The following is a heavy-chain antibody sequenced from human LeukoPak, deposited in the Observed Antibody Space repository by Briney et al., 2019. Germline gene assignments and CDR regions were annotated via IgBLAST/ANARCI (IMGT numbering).Heavy chain of an antibody. CDR2: IYYSGST. D-gene: IGHD2-2*01. V-gene: IGHV4-30-4*01. J-gene: IGHJ6*02. Sequence: PSETLSLTCTVSGGSISSGDYYWSCIGQPPGKGLEWIGYIYYSGSTYYNPSLKSRVTISVDTSKNQFSLKLSSVTAADTAVYYCARVRAVVPGSHYYDGMDVWGQGTTVTVS. CDR3: ARVRAVVPGSHYYDGMDV. CDR1: GGSISSGDYY.